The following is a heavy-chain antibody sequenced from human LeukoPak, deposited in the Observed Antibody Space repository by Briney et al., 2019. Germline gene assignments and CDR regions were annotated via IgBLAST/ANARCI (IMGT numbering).Heavy chain of an antibody. CDR2: VYSTGST. CDR3: ARRSVVTAINFDSFDI. V-gene: IGHV4-59*08. D-gene: IGHD2-21*02. CDR1: GGSISDYY. J-gene: IGHJ3*02. Sequence: SETLSLTCTVSGGSISDYYWSWIRQPPGMGLEWIGYVYSTGSTNYNPSLRGRVIISLDTSKNRFSLELSSVTAADTALYYCARRSVVTAINFDSFDIWDQGTMVTVSS.